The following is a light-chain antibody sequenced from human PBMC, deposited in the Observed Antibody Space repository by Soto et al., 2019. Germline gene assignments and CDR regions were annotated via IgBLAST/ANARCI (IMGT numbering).Light chain of an antibody. CDR2: GAS. CDR3: QQYNNWPRT. Sequence: EIVLTQSPATLSLSPGERATLSCRASQSVSSNLACYQQKPGQAPRLLIYGASTRATGIPARFSGSGSGTEFTLTISSLQSEDFAVYYCQQYNNWPRTFGQGTKVDNK. V-gene: IGKV3-15*01. J-gene: IGKJ1*01. CDR1: QSVSSN.